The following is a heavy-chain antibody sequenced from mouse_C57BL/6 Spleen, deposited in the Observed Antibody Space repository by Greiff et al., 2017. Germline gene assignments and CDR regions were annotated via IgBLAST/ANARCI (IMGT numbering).Heavy chain of an antibody. J-gene: IGHJ3*01. D-gene: IGHD1-1*01. V-gene: IGHV1-55*01. CDR2: IYPGSGST. CDR3: ARRGNYYAWFAY. CDR1: GYTFTSYW. Sequence: QVQLQQPGAELVKPGASVKMSCKASGYTFTSYWITWVKQRPGQGLEWIGDIYPGSGSTNYNEKFKSKATLTVDTSSSTAYMQLSSLTSEDSAVYYCARRGNYYAWFAYWSQGTLVTVSA.